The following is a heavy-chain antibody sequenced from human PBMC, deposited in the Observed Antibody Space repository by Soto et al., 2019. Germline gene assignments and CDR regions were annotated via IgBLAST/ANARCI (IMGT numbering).Heavy chain of an antibody. CDR3: ARLLYYYDSSGYYCCDAFDI. V-gene: IGHV1-18*01. Sequence: QVQLVQSGAEVKKPGASVKVSCKASGYTFTSYGISWVRQAPGQGLEWMGWISAYNGNTNYAQKLQGRVTMTTDTSTRTAYMELRSLRSDDTAVYYCARLLYYYDSSGYYCCDAFDIWGQGTMVTVSS. D-gene: IGHD3-22*01. CDR1: GYTFTSYG. CDR2: ISAYNGNT. J-gene: IGHJ3*02.